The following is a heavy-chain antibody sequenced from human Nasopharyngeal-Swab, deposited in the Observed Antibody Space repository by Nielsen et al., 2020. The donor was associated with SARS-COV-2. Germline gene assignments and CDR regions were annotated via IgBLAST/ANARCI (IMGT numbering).Heavy chain of an antibody. V-gene: IGHV3-21*01. Sequence: GGSLRLSCAASGFTFSSYSMNWVRQAPGKGLEWVSSISSSSSYIYYADSVKGRFTISRDNAKNSLYLQMNSLRAEDTAVYYCARVSITMIVVVLEGYFDLWGRGTLVTVSS. CDR3: ARVSITMIVVVLEGYFDL. D-gene: IGHD3-22*01. J-gene: IGHJ2*01. CDR2: ISSSSSYI. CDR1: GFTFSSYS.